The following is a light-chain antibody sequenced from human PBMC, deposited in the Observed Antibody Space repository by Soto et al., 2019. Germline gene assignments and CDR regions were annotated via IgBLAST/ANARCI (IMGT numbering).Light chain of an antibody. CDR3: SSYTSSSTLV. V-gene: IGLV2-14*01. J-gene: IGLJ2*01. CDR2: DVN. Sequence: QSALTQPASVSGSPGQSITISCTGTSSDIDGYNYVSWYQQYPGKAPKLMIYDVNSRPSGVSNRFSGSKSGNTASLTISGLQAEDEADYYCSSYTSSSTLVFGGGTKVTVL. CDR1: SSDIDGYNY.